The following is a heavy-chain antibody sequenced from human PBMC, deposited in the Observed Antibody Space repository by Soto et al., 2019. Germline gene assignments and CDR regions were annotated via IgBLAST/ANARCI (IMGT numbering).Heavy chain of an antibody. J-gene: IGHJ4*02. CDR3: AKDGSHNFDY. CDR2: MSYDGSNE. Sequence: QVQLVESGGGVVQPGRSLSLSYAASGFTFSHYAMHWVRQAPGKGLEWVALMSYDGSNEYYADSVKGRFTISRDNSKNTLYLQMNSLRAEDTAVYYCAKDGSHNFDYWGQGTLVTVSS. CDR1: GFTFSHYA. D-gene: IGHD1-26*01. V-gene: IGHV3-30*18.